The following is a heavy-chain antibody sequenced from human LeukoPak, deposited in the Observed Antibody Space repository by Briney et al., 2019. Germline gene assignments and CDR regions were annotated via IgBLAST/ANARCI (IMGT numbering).Heavy chain of an antibody. V-gene: IGHV1-2*02. Sequence: ASVKVSCKASGYTFTDYSMHWVRQAPGQGLEWMGWINPNSGETKYAQKFQGRVTMTRDTSISTAYMELSRLRSDDTAVYYCARGYSGSSYTWFDPWGQGTLVTVSS. CDR1: GYTFTDYS. D-gene: IGHD6-13*01. CDR2: INPNSGET. J-gene: IGHJ5*02. CDR3: ARGYSGSSYTWFDP.